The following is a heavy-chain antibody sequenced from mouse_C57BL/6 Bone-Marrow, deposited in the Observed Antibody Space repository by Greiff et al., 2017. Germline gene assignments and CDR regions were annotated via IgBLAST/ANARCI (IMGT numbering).Heavy chain of an antibody. D-gene: IGHD1-1*01. CDR3: ARRLLRSAWFAY. CDR2: IYPSDSET. CDR1: GYTFTSYW. J-gene: IGHJ3*01. Sequence: VQLQQPGAELVRPGSSVKLSCKASGYTFTSYWMDWVKQRPGQGLEWIGNIYPSDSETHYNQKFKDKATLTVDKSSSTAYMQLSSLTSEDSAVYYCARRLLRSAWFAYWGQGTLVTVSA. V-gene: IGHV1-61*01.